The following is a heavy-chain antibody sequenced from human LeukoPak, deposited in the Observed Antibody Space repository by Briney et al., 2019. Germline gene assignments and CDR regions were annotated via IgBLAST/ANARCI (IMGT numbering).Heavy chain of an antibody. J-gene: IGHJ5*02. D-gene: IGHD6-6*01. CDR2: IYYSGST. CDR3: ARLGSGSSSSFMNIVT. CDR1: GGCIISFC. Sequence: SETLSLTCTVSGGCIISFCGNWIRQPPGMGLEWIGYIYYSGSTNYNPSLKSRVTISVETSKNQFSLKLSSMTAADTAVYYCARLGSGSSSSFMNIVTCGQGTLVTVSS. V-gene: IGHV4-59*01.